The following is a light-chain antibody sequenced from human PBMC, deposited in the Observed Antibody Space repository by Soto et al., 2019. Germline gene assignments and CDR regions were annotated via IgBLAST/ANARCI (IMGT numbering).Light chain of an antibody. J-gene: IGLJ1*01. CDR1: SSDVGGYNY. CDR2: EVS. CDR3: SSYTSSSTLDI. Sequence: QSVLTQPASVSGSPGQSITIYCTGNSSDVGGYNYVSWYQQHPGKAPKLMIYEVSNRPSGVSNLFSGSKSGNTASLTISGLQAEDEADYYCSSYTSSSTLDIFGTGTKLTVL. V-gene: IGLV2-14*01.